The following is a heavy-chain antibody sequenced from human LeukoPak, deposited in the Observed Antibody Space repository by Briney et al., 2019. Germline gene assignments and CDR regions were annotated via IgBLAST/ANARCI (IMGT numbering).Heavy chain of an antibody. CDR1: GFTFSGSA. J-gene: IGHJ3*01. Sequence: SGGSLRLSCAASGFTFSGSAMSWVRQAPREGLEWVSLISYRGTNSYYTDSVRGRFTISRDNSKDTLFLQMNSLRAEDTAIYYCARDMQLSSWGLGTMDTVSS. CDR3: ARDMQLSS. D-gene: IGHD3-16*02. V-gene: IGHV3-23*01. CDR2: ISYRGTNS.